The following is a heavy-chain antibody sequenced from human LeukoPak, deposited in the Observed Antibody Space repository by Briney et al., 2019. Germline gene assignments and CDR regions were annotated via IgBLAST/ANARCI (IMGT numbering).Heavy chain of an antibody. Sequence: PSETMSLTCTVSGYSISSGYYWGWIRQPPGKGLEWIGSIYHSRSTYYNPSLKSRVTMSVDTSKNQFSLKLSSVTAADTAVYYCARDSRAYCGGDCYSSGWLDPWGQGTLVTVSS. J-gene: IGHJ5*02. CDR3: ARDSRAYCGGDCYSSGWLDP. CDR2: IYHSRST. CDR1: GYSISSGYY. D-gene: IGHD2-21*01. V-gene: IGHV4-38-2*02.